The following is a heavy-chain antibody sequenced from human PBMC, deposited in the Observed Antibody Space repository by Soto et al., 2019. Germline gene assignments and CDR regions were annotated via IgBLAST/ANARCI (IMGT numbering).Heavy chain of an antibody. Sequence: SETLSLTCSASGGSITSSSHFWGWVRQPPGKGLEWIGTIYFTGNTHYTPSLKSRLTMSIDTSKNEFSLRLNSVTAADTAVYYCAGQTVTIAAASYGRSNWFDPWGPGTLVTVSS. V-gene: IGHV4-39*01. CDR2: IYFTGNT. J-gene: IGHJ5*02. CDR3: AGQTVTIAAASYGRSNWFDP. D-gene: IGHD6-25*01. CDR1: GGSITSSSHF.